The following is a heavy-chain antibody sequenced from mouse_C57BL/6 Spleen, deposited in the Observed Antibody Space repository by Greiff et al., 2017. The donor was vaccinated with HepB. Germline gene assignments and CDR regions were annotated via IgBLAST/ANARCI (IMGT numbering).Heavy chain of an antibody. V-gene: IGHV5-4*03. CDR1: GFTFSSYA. J-gene: IGHJ3*01. CDR3: ARGGFAY. Sequence: EVKLVESGGGLVKPGGSLKLSCAASGFTFSSYAMSWVRQTPEKRLAWVATISDGGSYTYYPDNVKGGFTIARDNAKNNLYLQMSHLKSEDTSKYYCARGGFAYWGQGTLVSVSA. CDR2: ISDGGSYT.